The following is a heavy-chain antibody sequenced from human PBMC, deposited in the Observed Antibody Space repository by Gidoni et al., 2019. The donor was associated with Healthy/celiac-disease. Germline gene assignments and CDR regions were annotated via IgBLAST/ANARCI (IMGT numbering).Heavy chain of an antibody. CDR3: TTVDIYSSSWSYDPLYYYYYGMDV. CDR2: IKSKTDGGTT. Sequence: EVQLVESGGGLVKPGGSLILSCAASGFTFSNAWMSWVRQAPGKGLEWVGRIKSKTDGGTTDYAAPLKGRFTISRDDSKNTLYLLMNSLKTEDTAVYYCTTVDIYSSSWSYDPLYYYYYGMDVWGQGTTVTVSS. D-gene: IGHD6-13*01. CDR1: GFTFSNAW. J-gene: IGHJ6*02. V-gene: IGHV3-15*01.